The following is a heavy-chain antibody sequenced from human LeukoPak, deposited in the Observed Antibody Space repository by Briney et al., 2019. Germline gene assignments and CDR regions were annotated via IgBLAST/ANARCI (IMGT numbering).Heavy chain of an antibody. CDR3: ARGRGWNQRHYFDY. CDR2: INHSGST. J-gene: IGHJ4*02. D-gene: IGHD1-1*01. CDR1: GGSSSGCN. Sequence: PSETLSLTCAVYGGSSSGCNWSWIRHPPGKGLGWIGEINHSGSTNYNPSLKSRVTISVDTSKNQFSLKLSSVTAADTAVYYCARGRGWNQRHYFDYWGQGTLVTVSS. V-gene: IGHV4-34*01.